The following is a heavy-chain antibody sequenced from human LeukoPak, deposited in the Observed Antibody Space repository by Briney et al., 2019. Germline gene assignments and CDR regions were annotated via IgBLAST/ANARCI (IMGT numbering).Heavy chain of an antibody. CDR2: IYYSGST. V-gene: IGHV4-59*12. CDR1: GGSISSYY. Sequence: PSETLSLTCTVSGGSISSYYWSWIRQPPGKGLEWIGYIYYSGSTNYSPSLKSRVTISVDTSKNQFSLKLSSVTAADTAVYYCARAGYSSSRDAFDIWGQGTMVTVSS. CDR3: ARAGYSSSRDAFDI. D-gene: IGHD6-13*01. J-gene: IGHJ3*02.